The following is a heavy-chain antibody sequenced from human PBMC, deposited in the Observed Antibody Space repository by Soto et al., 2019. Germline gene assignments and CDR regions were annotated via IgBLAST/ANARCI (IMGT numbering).Heavy chain of an antibody. J-gene: IGHJ4*02. CDR2: IYSTGTT. CDR3: AKDGSGSGSHCNNFGH. CDR1: GFTVGNNY. V-gene: IGHV3-53*01. D-gene: IGHD3-10*01. Sequence: EVQLVESGGGLIQPGGSLKLSCAASGFTVGNNYMSWVRQAPGKGLEWVSLIYSTGTTKYADSVKSRFTVSRDNDKNTLFLLKNSLAAEKAVVYYCAKDGSGSGSHCNNFGHWGQGTLVTVSS.